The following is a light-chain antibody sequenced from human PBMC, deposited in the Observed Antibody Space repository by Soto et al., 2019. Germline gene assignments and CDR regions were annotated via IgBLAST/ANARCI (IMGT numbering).Light chain of an antibody. CDR3: YSAADNNLGV. CDR1: ILAKNY. J-gene: IGLJ2*01. V-gene: IGLV3-27*01. Sequence: SYELTQPSSVSVSPGQTARITCSGDILAKNYARWFQQKPGQAPLMVIYRDTERPSGIPERFSGSSSGTTVTLTVSGAQVEDGADYYCYSAADNNLGVFGGGTQLTVL. CDR2: RDT.